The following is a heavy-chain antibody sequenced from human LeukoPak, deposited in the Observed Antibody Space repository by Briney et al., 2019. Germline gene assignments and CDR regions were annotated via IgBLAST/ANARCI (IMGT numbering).Heavy chain of an antibody. CDR3: ARGSHEYWNDY. J-gene: IGHJ4*02. V-gene: IGHV1-18*01. CDR2: VTSDNRDT. Sequence: ASVKVSCRASGYNFSAYGMTWERQAPGQGLEWMGWVTSDNRDTKYAPKFQGRVTMTTDMSSTTAYMELRSLRSDDTAVYYCARGSHEYWNDYWGQGTLATVSS. D-gene: IGHD1-1*01. CDR1: GYNFSAYG.